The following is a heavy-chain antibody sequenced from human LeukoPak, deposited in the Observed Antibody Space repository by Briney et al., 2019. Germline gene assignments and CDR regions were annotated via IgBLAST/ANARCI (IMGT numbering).Heavy chain of an antibody. V-gene: IGHV4-34*01. D-gene: IGHD2-2*01. CDR3: ARRFNLPAAMSYYYYYMDV. Sequence: SETLSLTCAVYGGSFIGFHWNWIRQPPGKGLEWIGSIYYSGSTYYNPSLKSRVTISVDTSKNQFSLKLSSVTAADTAVYYCARRFNLPAAMSYYYYYMDVWGKGTTVTISS. CDR1: GGSFIGFH. J-gene: IGHJ6*03. CDR2: IYYSGST.